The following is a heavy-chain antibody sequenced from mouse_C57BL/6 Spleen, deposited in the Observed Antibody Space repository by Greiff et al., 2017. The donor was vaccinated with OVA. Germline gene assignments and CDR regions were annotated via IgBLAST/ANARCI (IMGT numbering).Heavy chain of an antibody. CDR1: GISITTGNYR. V-gene: IGHV3-5*01. Sequence: EVKLQESGPGLVKPSQTVFLTCTVTGISITTGNYRWSWIRQFPGNKLEWIGYIYYSGTITYNPSLTSRTTITRDTPKNQFFLEMNSLTAEDTATYYCSREGLLRYFDVWGTGTTVTVSS. CDR2: IYYSGTI. J-gene: IGHJ1*03. D-gene: IGHD2-3*01. CDR3: SREGLLRYFDV.